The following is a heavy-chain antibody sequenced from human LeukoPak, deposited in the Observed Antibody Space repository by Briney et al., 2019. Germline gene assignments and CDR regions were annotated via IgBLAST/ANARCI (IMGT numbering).Heavy chain of an antibody. J-gene: IGHJ4*02. CDR2: INPNSGGT. V-gene: IGHV1-2*02. CDR1: GYTFAGYY. Sequence: VASVKVSCKASGYTFAGYYMHWVRQAPGQGLEWMGWINPNSGGTNYAQKFQGRVTMTRDTSISTAYMELSRLRSDDTAVYYRARVPRIHPSFDYWGQGTLVTVSS. CDR3: ARVPRIHPSFDY.